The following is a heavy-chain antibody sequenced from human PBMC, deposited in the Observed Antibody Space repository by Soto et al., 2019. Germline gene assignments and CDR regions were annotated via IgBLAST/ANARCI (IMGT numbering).Heavy chain of an antibody. J-gene: IGHJ5*02. Sequence: PGGSLRLSCAASGFTFTRYSMNWVRQAPGKGLEWVSSISSTTNYIYYGDSMKGRFTISRDNAKNSVYLQMNNLTADDTGVYYCARGGGGGLFDPWGQGSLVTVSS. CDR1: GFTFTRYS. CDR2: ISSTTNYI. CDR3: ARGGGGGLFDP. D-gene: IGHD2-21*01. V-gene: IGHV3-21*03.